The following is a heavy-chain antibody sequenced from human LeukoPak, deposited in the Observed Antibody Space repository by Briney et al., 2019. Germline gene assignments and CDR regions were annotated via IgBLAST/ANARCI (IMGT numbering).Heavy chain of an antibody. CDR2: IIPIFGTA. V-gene: IGHV1-69*05. D-gene: IGHD2-2*01. CDR1: GGTFSSYA. Sequence: ASVKVSCKASGGTFSSYAISWLRQAPGQGLEWMGGIIPIFGTANYAQKFQGRVTITTDESTSTAYMELSSLRSEDTAVYYCASGGGYCSSTSCYTDYYYYYYMDVWGKGTTVTVSS. J-gene: IGHJ6*03. CDR3: ASGGGYCSSTSCYTDYYYYYYMDV.